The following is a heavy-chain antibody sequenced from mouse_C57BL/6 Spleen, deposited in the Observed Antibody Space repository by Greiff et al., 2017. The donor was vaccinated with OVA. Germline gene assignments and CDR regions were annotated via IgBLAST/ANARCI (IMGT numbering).Heavy chain of an antibody. CDR2: INPNNGGT. CDR3: ARTYYDYDERAMDY. D-gene: IGHD2-4*01. CDR1: GYTFTDYN. V-gene: IGHV1-18*01. J-gene: IGHJ4*01. Sequence: EVQLQQSGPELVKPGASVKIPCKASGYTFTDYNMDWVKQSHGKSLEWIGDINPNNGGTIYNQKFKGKATLTVDKSSSTAYMELRSLTSEDTAVYYCARTYYDYDERAMDYWGQGTSVTVSS.